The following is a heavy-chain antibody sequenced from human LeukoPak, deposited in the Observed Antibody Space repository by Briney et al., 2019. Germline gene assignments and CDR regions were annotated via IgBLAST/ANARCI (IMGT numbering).Heavy chain of an antibody. CDR3: AKDVRVGGGGMDV. J-gene: IGHJ6*02. V-gene: IGHV3-30*18. CDR2: TSHDGSIQ. CDR1: GFTISSHG. Sequence: GGSLRLSCAASGFTISSHGMQWVRQAPGKGLEWVAVTSHDGSIQYYADSVKGRFTVSRDNSKNTLSLQMNSLRAEDRAVYYCAKDVRVGGGGMDVWGQGTPVTVSS. D-gene: IGHD1-26*01.